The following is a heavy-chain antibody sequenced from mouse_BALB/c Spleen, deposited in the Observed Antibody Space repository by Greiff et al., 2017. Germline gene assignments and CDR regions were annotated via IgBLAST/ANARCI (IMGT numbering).Heavy chain of an antibody. D-gene: IGHD1-1*01. CDR1: GFTFTDYY. CDR2: IRNKANGYTT. V-gene: IGHV7-3*02. Sequence: EVKVEESGGGLVQPGGSLRLSCATSGFTFTDYYMSWVRQPPGKALEWLGFIRNKANGYTTEYSASVKGRFTISRDNSQSILYLQMNTLRAEDSATYYCARDIRGSRDAMDYWGQGTSVTVSS. CDR3: ARDIRGSRDAMDY. J-gene: IGHJ4*01.